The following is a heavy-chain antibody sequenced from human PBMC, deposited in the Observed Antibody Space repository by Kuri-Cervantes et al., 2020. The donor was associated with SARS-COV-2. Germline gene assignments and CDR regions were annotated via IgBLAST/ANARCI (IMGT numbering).Heavy chain of an antibody. CDR2: INPNSGGT. D-gene: IGHD2-15*01. J-gene: IGHJ4*02. CDR3: ARDYCSGGSCRDFDY. V-gene: IGHV1-2*02. Sequence: ASVKVSCKASGYTFTGYYMHWVRQAPGQGLEWMGWINPNSGGTNYVQKLQGRVTMTTDTSTSTAYMELRSLRSDDTAVYYCARDYCSGGSCRDFDYWGQGTLVTVSS. CDR1: GYTFTGYY.